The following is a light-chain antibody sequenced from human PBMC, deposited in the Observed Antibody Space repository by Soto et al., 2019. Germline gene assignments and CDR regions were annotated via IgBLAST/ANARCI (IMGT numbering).Light chain of an antibody. CDR2: SNN. J-gene: IGLJ1*01. CDR3: AAWDDSLNGYV. CDR1: SSNIGSNT. V-gene: IGLV1-44*01. Sequence: QSVLTQPPSASGTLGQRVTISCSGSSSNIGSNTVNWYQQLPGTAPKLLIYSNNQRPSGVPDRFSGSKSGTSASLAISGLQSEDEADYYCAAWDDSLNGYVFGTGTNVTVL.